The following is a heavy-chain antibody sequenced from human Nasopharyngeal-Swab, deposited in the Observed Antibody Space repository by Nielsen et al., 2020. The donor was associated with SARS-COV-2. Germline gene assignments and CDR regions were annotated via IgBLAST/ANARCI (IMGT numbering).Heavy chain of an antibody. CDR2: INHSGSI. Sequence: SETLSLTCAVDGGSFSGYCWSWIRQSPGKGLEWIGEINHSGSINYNLSLKSRVTISVETSKNQFSLKLSSVTAADTAVYYCARGRGITVTTPSPVFDYWGQGTLVTVSS. V-gene: IGHV4-34*01. D-gene: IGHD1-20*01. CDR1: GGSFSGYC. J-gene: IGHJ4*02. CDR3: ARGRGITVTTPSPVFDY.